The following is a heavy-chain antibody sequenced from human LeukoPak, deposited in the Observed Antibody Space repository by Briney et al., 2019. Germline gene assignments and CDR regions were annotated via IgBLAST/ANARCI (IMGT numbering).Heavy chain of an antibody. CDR1: GFTFSSYS. D-gene: IGHD6-19*01. V-gene: IGHV3-21*01. CDR2: IGSSSSYI. Sequence: PGGSLRLSCAASGFTFSSYSMNWVRQAPGKGLEWVSSIGSSSSYIYYVESVKGRFTISRDNAKNSLYLQMNSLRAEDTAMYYCARELYNSGWYDYWGQGTLVTVSS. CDR3: ARELYNSGWYDY. J-gene: IGHJ4*02.